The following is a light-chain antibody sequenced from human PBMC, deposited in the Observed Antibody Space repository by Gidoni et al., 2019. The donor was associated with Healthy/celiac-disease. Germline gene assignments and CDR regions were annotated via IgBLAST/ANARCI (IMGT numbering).Light chain of an antibody. CDR2: GAS. V-gene: IGKV3-20*01. CDR3: QQYGSSSWT. Sequence: EIVLTQSPRTLSLSPGERATLSCRASQSVSSSYLDWYQQKPGQAPRLLIYGASSRATGIPERFSGSGSGTDFTLTISRLEPEDFAVYYWQQYGSSSWTFGQGTKVEIK. CDR1: QSVSSSY. J-gene: IGKJ1*01.